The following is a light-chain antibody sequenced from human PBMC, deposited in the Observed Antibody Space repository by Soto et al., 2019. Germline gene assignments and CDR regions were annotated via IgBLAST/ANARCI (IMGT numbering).Light chain of an antibody. Sequence: EIVLTQSPGTLSLSPGERATLSCRASQSVSSRYLAWYQQRPGQPPRLLMYDGSTKPTGIPDRFSGSGSGTDFTLTISRLDPEDFALYFCQQYVTSPSFGGGAKVEIK. CDR3: QQYVTSPS. J-gene: IGKJ4*01. CDR2: DGS. V-gene: IGKV3-20*01. CDR1: QSVSSRY.